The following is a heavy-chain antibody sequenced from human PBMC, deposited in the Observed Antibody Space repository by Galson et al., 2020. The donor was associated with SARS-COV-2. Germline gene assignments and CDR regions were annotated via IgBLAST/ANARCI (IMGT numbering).Heavy chain of an antibody. J-gene: IGHJ4*02. CDR1: GFTFSSYW. Sequence: GGSLRLSCAASGFTFSSYWMHWVRQAPGKGLVWVSRINSNGSSTSYVDSVKGRFTISRDNAKNTLYLQMNSLRAEDTALYYCTATRAYWGQGTLVTVSS. V-gene: IGHV3-74*01. CDR3: TATRAY. D-gene: IGHD1-26*01. CDR2: INSNGSST.